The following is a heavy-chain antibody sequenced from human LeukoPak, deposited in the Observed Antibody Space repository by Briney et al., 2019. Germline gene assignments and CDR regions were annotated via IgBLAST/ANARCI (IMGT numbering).Heavy chain of an antibody. CDR2: IHYTGST. D-gene: IGHD6-13*01. J-gene: IGHJ4*02. CDR3: ARHSSSWYPDY. Sequence: SKAQSLKCKVSGGSIRSDYWSWIRQPPGKRLEWIGYIHYTGSTNYNPSLKSRVTISVDTSKNQSSLQLSSVTATDTAVYFCARHSSSWYPDYWGQGTLVTVSS. CDR1: GGSIRSDY. V-gene: IGHV4-59*08.